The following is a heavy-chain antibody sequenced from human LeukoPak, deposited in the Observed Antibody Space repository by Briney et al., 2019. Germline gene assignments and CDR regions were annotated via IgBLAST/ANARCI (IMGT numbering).Heavy chain of an antibody. CDR2: IYHSGST. J-gene: IGHJ4*02. Sequence: SSETLSLTCAVSGYSISSGYYWGWIRQPPGKGLEWIGSIYHSGSTYYNPSLKSRVTISVDTSKNQFSLKLSSVTAADTAVYYCARDQYRDSSGWYFGYWGQGTLVTVSS. CDR1: GYSISSGYY. D-gene: IGHD6-19*01. CDR3: ARDQYRDSSGWYFGY. V-gene: IGHV4-38-2*02.